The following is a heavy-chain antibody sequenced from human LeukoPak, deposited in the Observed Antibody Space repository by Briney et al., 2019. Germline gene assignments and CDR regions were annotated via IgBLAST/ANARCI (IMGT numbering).Heavy chain of an antibody. CDR1: GYTFTSYG. J-gene: IGHJ4*02. CDR2: ISAYNGNT. D-gene: IGHD3-22*01. Sequence: ASVKVSCKASGYTFTSYGISWVRQAPGQGLEWMGWISAYNGNTNYAQKLQGRVTMTTDTSTSTAYMELRSLRSEDTAVYYCARGKDYYDSSGYYSYWGQGTLVTVSS. V-gene: IGHV1-18*01. CDR3: ARGKDYYDSSGYYSY.